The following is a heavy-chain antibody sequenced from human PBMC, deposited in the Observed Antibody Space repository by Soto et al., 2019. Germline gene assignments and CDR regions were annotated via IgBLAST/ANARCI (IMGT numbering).Heavy chain of an antibody. Sequence: MRVPCGAVGVTSISYAMSWIRQDPGKGLEWVSGISGSGDRTYYADSVKGRFTISRDNSKNTLYLQMNSLTAEDTAVYYYVRAQCARCYGFQHWGPGTLVTVSS. J-gene: IGHJ1*01. CDR1: GVTSISYA. CDR3: VRAQCARCYGFQH. CDR2: ISGSGDRT. D-gene: IGHD2-2*01. V-gene: IGHV3-23*01.